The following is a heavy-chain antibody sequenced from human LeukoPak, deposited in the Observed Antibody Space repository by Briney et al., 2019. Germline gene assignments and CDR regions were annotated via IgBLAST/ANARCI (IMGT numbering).Heavy chain of an antibody. J-gene: IGHJ4*02. CDR3: ARRDYGSGSYHLVY. CDR2: MNPNSGNT. V-gene: IGHV1-8*01. Sequence: GASVKVSCKASGYTFTSYDINWVRQATGQGLEWMGWMNPNSGNTGYAQKFQGRVTMTTNTSISTAYMELSSLRSEDTAVYYCARRDYGSGSYHLVYWGQGTLVTVSS. CDR1: GYTFTSYD. D-gene: IGHD3-10*01.